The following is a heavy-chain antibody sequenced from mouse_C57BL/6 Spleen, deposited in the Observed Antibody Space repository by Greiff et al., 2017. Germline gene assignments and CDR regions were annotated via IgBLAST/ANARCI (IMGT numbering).Heavy chain of an antibody. CDR1: GYAFSSSW. CDR3: AREEYDGYYLAMDY. CDR2: IYPGDGDT. Sequence: QVQLQQSGPELVKPGASVKISCKASGYAFSSSWMNWVKQRPGKGLEWIGRIYPGDGDTNYNGKFKGKATLTADKSSSTAYMQLSSLTSEDSAVYFCAREEYDGYYLAMDYWGQGTSVTVSS. V-gene: IGHV1-82*01. D-gene: IGHD2-3*01. J-gene: IGHJ4*01.